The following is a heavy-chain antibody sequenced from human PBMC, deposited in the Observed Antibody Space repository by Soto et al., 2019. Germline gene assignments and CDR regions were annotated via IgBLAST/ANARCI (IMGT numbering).Heavy chain of an antibody. Sequence: SDTLSLTCTLAGGSSSRSGYYLDWIRQPPGKGLECIGRIYYSGSTYYNPSLKSRVTISVDTSKNQFSLKLSSVTAAHTAVYYCARHDYAHYGMDVWGQGPTVTVSS. V-gene: IGHV4-39*01. CDR1: GGSSSRSGYY. CDR3: ARHDYAHYGMDV. CDR2: IYYSGST. J-gene: IGHJ6*02. D-gene: IGHD3-16*01.